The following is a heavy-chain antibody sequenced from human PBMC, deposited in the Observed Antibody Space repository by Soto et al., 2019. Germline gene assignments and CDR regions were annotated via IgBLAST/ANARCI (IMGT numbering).Heavy chain of an antibody. CDR1: GGSISSGDYY. CDR2: IYYSGST. Sequence: QVQLQESGPGLVKPSQTLSLTCTVSGGSISSGDYYWSWIRQPPGKGLEWIGYIYYSGSTYYNPSLKSRVTISVDTSKNQFSLKLSSVTAADTAVYYCARRTTVDNYYYYGMDVWGQGTTVTVSS. CDR3: ARRTTVDNYYYYGMDV. J-gene: IGHJ6*02. D-gene: IGHD4-17*01. V-gene: IGHV4-30-4*01.